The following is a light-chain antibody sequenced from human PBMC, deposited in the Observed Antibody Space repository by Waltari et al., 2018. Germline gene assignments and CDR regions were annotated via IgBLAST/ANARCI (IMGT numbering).Light chain of an antibody. CDR1: QSVNTW. Sequence: DIQMTQSPSTLSASEGDRVTITCRASQSVNTWLAWFQQLPGKAPKVLIYKASNLEPGVPSRFSGSGSGTDFTLTISSLQPDDFASYYCQQYNDFPWTFGQGTKVEIK. J-gene: IGKJ1*01. CDR3: QQYNDFPWT. CDR2: KAS. V-gene: IGKV1-5*03.